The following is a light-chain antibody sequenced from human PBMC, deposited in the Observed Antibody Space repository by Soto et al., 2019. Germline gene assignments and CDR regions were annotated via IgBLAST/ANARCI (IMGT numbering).Light chain of an antibody. V-gene: IGKV3-11*01. CDR2: DAS. J-gene: IGKJ3*01. CDR3: QQRSNSPPWT. Sequence: EIVLTQSPATVSVSPGESATLSCRPSQSVRNYLAWYQQKPGQAPRLLIFDASNRATGIPSRFSGSGSGTYFTLTISSLEPEDFAVYYCQQRSNSPPWTFGPGTRVDL. CDR1: QSVRNY.